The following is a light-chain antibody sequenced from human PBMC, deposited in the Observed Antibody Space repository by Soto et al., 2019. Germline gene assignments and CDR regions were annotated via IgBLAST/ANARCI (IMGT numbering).Light chain of an antibody. J-gene: IGKJ5*01. CDR2: DGS. Sequence: DIQMTQSPSTLSASVGDTVTITCRASQSIHVWVAWYQQKPGKVPKVLIYDGSTLESGVPPRFRGSGSGTDFTLTISRLEPEDFGVYYCQHFGPTLGFTFGQGTRLEIK. CDR1: QSIHVW. CDR3: QHFGPTLGFT. V-gene: IGKV1-5*01.